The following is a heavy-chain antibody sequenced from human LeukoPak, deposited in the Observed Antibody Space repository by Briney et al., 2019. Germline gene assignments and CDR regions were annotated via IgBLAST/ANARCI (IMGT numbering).Heavy chain of an antibody. V-gene: IGHV1-69*01. D-gene: IGHD1-26*01. Sequence: GASVKVSCKASGGTFSSYAISWVRQAPGQGLEWMGGIIPIFGTANYAQKFQGGVTITADESTSTAYMELSSLRSEDTAVYYCARDLLSGGSYGAWGQGTLVTVSS. J-gene: IGHJ4*02. CDR2: IIPIFGTA. CDR3: ARDLLSGGSYGA. CDR1: GGTFSSYA.